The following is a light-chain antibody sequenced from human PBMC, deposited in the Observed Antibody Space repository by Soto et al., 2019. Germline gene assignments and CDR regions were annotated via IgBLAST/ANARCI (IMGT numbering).Light chain of an antibody. Sequence: QSALTQRASVSGSPGQSITISCTGTSSDVGGYNYVSWYQQHPGKAPKLMIYEVSNRPSGVSNRFSGSKSGNTASLTISGLQAEDEADYFCNSYGSTSTRYVFGTGTKVTVL. V-gene: IGLV2-14*01. CDR1: SSDVGGYNY. CDR3: NSYGSTSTRYV. CDR2: EVS. J-gene: IGLJ1*01.